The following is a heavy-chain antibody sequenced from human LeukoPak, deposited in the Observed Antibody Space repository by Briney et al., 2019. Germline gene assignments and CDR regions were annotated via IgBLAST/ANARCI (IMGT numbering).Heavy chain of an antibody. CDR2: IYHSGST. D-gene: IGHD3-22*01. Sequence: SETLSLTCAVSGGSISSGGYSWSWIRQPPGKGLEWIGYIYHSGSTNYNPSLKSRVTISVDTSKNQFSLKLSSMTAADMAVYYCARDGGYYDSSGYLNWFDPWGQGTLVTVSS. J-gene: IGHJ5*02. V-gene: IGHV4-30-2*01. CDR1: GGSISSGGYS. CDR3: ARDGGYYDSSGYLNWFDP.